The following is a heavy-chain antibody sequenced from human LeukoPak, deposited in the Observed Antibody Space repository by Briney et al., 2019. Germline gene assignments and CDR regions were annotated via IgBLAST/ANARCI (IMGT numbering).Heavy chain of an antibody. J-gene: IGHJ4*02. CDR2: FSYGGNT. CDR3: ARHVHSGWYWVY. D-gene: IGHD6-19*01. CDR1: GGSISSSDYY. V-gene: IGHV4-39*01. Sequence: SETLSLTCTVSGGSISSSDYYWAWIRQPPGKGLEWIGSFSYGGNTYNKSSLKSRITISVDTSKNQFSLKLSSVTAADTAVYYCARHVHSGWYWVYWGQGTLVTASS.